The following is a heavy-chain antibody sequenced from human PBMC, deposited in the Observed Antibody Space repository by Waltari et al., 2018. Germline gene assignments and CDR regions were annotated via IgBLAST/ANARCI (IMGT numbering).Heavy chain of an antibody. V-gene: IGHV1-2*06. CDR3: VTQRPWEDY. CDR2: MNPNNNYP. J-gene: IGHJ4*02. D-gene: IGHD1-26*01. Sequence: QVQLVQSGAEVRKPGASVQVSCKTSGYTFTDSDIHWVRQAPRQGLEWMGRMNPNNNYPIYEQKFQGRVTMTRDTSITTAYMELSSLTSDDTALYYCVTQRPWEDYWGQGTRVTVSP. CDR1: GYTFTDSD.